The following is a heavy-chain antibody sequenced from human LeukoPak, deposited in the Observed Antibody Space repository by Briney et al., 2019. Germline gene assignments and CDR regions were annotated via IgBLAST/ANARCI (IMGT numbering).Heavy chain of an antibody. Sequence: GGSLRLSCAASGFTFSSYWMSWVRQAPGKGLEWVANIKEDGSEKYYVDSVKGRFTISRDNAKNSLYLQMNSLRAEDTAVYYCERDRGGYGSGSYYINHRVAFDIWGQGTMVTVSS. D-gene: IGHD3-10*01. CDR2: IKEDGSEK. J-gene: IGHJ3*02. V-gene: IGHV3-7*01. CDR1: GFTFSSYW. CDR3: ERDRGGYGSGSYYINHRVAFDI.